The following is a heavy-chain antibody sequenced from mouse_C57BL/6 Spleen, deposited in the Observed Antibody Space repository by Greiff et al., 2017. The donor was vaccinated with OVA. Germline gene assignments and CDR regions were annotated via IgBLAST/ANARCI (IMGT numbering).Heavy chain of an antibody. V-gene: IGHV5-12*01. J-gene: IGHJ2*01. CDR1: GFTFSDYY. CDR2: ISNGGGST. D-gene: IGHD1-1*01. CDR3: ARQDYGSSYVLDY. Sequence: EVQRVESGGGLVQPGGSLKLSCAASGFTFSDYYMYWVRQTPEKRLEWVAYISNGGGSTYYPDTVKGRFTISRDNAKNTLYLQMSRLKSEDTAMYYCARQDYGSSYVLDYWGQGTTLTVSS.